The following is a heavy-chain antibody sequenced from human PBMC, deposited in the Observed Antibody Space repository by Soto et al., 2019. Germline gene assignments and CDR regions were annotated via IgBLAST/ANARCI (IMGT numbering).Heavy chain of an antibody. CDR2: IYYSGST. Sequence: SETLSLTCTVSGGSISSYYWSWIRQPPGKGLEWIGYIYYSGSTNYNPSLKSRVTISVDTSKNQFSLKLSSVTAADTAVYYCARFIHDYSKTFLTLDYYYYMDVWGKGTTVTVSS. V-gene: IGHV4-59*01. J-gene: IGHJ6*03. CDR3: ARFIHDYSKTFLTLDYYYYMDV. D-gene: IGHD4-4*01. CDR1: GGSISSYY.